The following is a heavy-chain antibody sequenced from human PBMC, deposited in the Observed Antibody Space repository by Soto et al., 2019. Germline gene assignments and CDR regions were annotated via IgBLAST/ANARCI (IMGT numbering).Heavy chain of an antibody. CDR1: GFTFSSYS. V-gene: IGHV3-21*01. J-gene: IGHJ3*02. CDR2: ISSSSSYI. Sequence: PGGSLRLSCAASGFTFSSYSMNWVRQAPGKGLEWVSSISSSSSYIYYADSVKGRFTISRDNAKNSLYLQMNSLRAEDTAVYYCARDSSSGWIDAFDIWGQGTMVTVSS. CDR3: ARDSSSGWIDAFDI. D-gene: IGHD6-19*01.